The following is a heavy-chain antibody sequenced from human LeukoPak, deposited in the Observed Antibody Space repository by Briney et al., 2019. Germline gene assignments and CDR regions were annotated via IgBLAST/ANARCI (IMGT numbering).Heavy chain of an antibody. CDR1: GFSFSNYY. V-gene: IGHV3-11*01. Sequence: GGSLRLSCAASGFSFSNYYMSWIRHAPGKGLEWSSYISSSATNIQYADSVKGRFTIPRDNGKNSLYLHMNSLRAEDTAVYYCARVDFYYDSNGYVGEYFYHWGQGTLVTVSS. CDR2: ISSSATNI. CDR3: ARVDFYYDSNGYVGEYFYH. D-gene: IGHD3-22*01. J-gene: IGHJ1*01.